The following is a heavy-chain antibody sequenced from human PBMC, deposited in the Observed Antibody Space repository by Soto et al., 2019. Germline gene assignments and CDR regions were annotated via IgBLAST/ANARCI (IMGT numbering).Heavy chain of an antibody. D-gene: IGHD3-10*01. V-gene: IGHV3-48*02. CDR1: GFTFSSYS. CDR3: ARCERGKYYYYYYGMDV. J-gene: IGHJ6*02. Sequence: EVPLVESGGGLVQPGGSLRLSCAASGFTFSSYSMNWVRQAPGKGLEWVSYISSSSSTIYYADSVKGRFTISRDNAKNSLYLQMNSLRDEDTAVYYCARCERGKYYYYYYGMDVWGQGTTVTVSS. CDR2: ISSSSSTI.